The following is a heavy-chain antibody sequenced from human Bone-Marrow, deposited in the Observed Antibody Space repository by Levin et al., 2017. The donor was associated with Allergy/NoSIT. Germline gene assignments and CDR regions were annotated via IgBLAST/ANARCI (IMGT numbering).Heavy chain of an antibody. J-gene: IGHJ6*03. Sequence: AASVKVSCEASGGTFSGYAISWVRQAPGQGLEWMGGIIPIVGTAKYAQSFQGRVSITADKSTSTAYMELSSLRSEDTAVYYCARGFLQYLVGYSYFYMDVWGKGTTVTVSS. D-gene: IGHD3-3*01. CDR3: ARGFLQYLVGYSYFYMDV. CDR2: IIPIVGTA. CDR1: GGTFSGYA. V-gene: IGHV1-69*06.